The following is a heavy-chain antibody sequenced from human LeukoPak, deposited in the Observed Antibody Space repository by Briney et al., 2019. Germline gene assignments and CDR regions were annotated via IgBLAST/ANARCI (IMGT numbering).Heavy chain of an antibody. CDR2: ISSSSSTI. V-gene: IGHV3-48*04. CDR1: GFTFSSYS. CDR3: AKDKEEGFDY. J-gene: IGHJ4*02. Sequence: GGSLRLSCAASGFTFSSYSMNWVRQAPGKGLEWVSYISSSSSTIYYADSVKGRFTISRDNAKNSLYLQMNSLRAEDTAVYYCAKDKEEGFDYWGQGTLVIVSS.